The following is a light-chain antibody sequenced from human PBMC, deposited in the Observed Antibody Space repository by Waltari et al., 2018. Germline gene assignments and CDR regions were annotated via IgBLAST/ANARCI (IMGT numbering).Light chain of an antibody. J-gene: IGLJ3*02. Sequence: QSALTQPASVSGSPGQSITFPCTGAFSDVGAYDYVSWYQQLPGRAPKPLIYDVSHRPPGVSDRLSGSKSGNTASLTISGLQPEDEADYYCSSYTTRGTWVFGGGTKLTVL. CDR1: FSDVGAYDY. V-gene: IGLV2-14*03. CDR2: DVS. CDR3: SSYTTRGTWV.